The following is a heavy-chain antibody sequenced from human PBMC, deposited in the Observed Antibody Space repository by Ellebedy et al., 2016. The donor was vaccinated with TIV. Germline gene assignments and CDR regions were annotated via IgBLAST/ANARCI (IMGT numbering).Heavy chain of an antibody. D-gene: IGHD3-10*01. Sequence: GESLKISCKGSGYSFPSYWIGWVRQMPGKGLEWIGIIYPGDSDTRYNPSFQGQVTISADKSISTAYLQWSSLRASDTAIYYCAKHLHYYDSGTYYNPGAFDLWGQGTLVTVSS. CDR1: GYSFPSYW. CDR3: AKHLHYYDSGTYYNPGAFDL. V-gene: IGHV5-51*01. J-gene: IGHJ3*01. CDR2: IYPGDSDT.